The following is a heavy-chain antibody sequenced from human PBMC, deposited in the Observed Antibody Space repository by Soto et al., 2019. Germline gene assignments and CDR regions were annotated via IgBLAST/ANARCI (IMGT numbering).Heavy chain of an antibody. CDR2: IYYSGST. J-gene: IGHJ3*02. D-gene: IGHD3-22*01. CDR1: GGSISSGDYY. Sequence: SETLSLTSTVSGGSISSGDYYWSWIRQPPGKGLEWIGYIYYSGSTYYNPSLKSRVTISVDTSKNQFSLRLSSVTAADTAVYYCARVAPPTRYYYDGSGYDIWGQGKMVPV. V-gene: IGHV4-30-4*01. CDR3: ARVAPPTRYYYDGSGYDI.